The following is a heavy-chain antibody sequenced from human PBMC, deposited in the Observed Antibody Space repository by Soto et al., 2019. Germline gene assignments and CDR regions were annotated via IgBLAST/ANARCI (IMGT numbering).Heavy chain of an antibody. V-gene: IGHV3-33*01. J-gene: IGHJ6*02. CDR3: ARDGIVGATLSGDYYYGMDV. Sequence: HPGGSLRLSCAASGFTFSSYGMHWVRQAPGKGLEWVAVIWYDGSNKYYADSVKGRFTISRDNSKNTLYLQMNSLRAEDTAVYYCARDGIVGATLSGDYYYGMDVWGQGTTVTVSS. CDR1: GFTFSSYG. CDR2: IWYDGSNK. D-gene: IGHD1-26*01.